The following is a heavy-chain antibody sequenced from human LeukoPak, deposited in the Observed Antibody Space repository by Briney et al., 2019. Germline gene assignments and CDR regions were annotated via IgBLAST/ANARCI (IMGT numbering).Heavy chain of an antibody. D-gene: IGHD6-19*01. J-gene: IGHJ4*02. CDR2: ISWNSGSI. Sequence: GGSPRLSCAASGFTFDDYAMHWVRQAPGKGLEWVSGISWNSGSIGYADSVKGRFTISRDNAKNSLYLQMNSLRAEDMALYYCAAAVAGYFDYWGQGTLVTVSS. CDR3: AAAVAGYFDY. CDR1: GFTFDDYA. V-gene: IGHV3-9*03.